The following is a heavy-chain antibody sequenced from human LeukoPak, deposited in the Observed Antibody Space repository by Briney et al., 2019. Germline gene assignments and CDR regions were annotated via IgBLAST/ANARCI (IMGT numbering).Heavy chain of an antibody. J-gene: IGHJ4*02. CDR2: IYYSGST. CDR3: ARGGWFGDPYYFDY. CDR1: GGSIGSSSYY. Sequence: SETLSLTCTVSGGSIGSSSYYWGWIRQPPGKGLEWIGSIYYSGSTNYNPSLKSRVTISVDTSKNQFSLKLSSVTAADTAVYYCARGGWFGDPYYFDYWGQGTLVTVSS. D-gene: IGHD3-10*01. V-gene: IGHV4-39*07.